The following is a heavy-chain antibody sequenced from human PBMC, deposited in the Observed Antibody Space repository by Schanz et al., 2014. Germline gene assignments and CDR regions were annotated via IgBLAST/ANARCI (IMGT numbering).Heavy chain of an antibody. CDR1: GGSMDTHY. V-gene: IGHV4-4*08. Sequence: QVQLQESGPGLVKPSETLSLMCTVSGGSMDTHYWGWIRQPPGKGLEWIAFIYSSGIANYNPSLGGRLPIPVDPSKTRSSRGLPPVTAADTATYYCARRVVPATMGLYFDLWGQGTLVTVSS. J-gene: IGHJ4*02. D-gene: IGHD2-21*01. CDR3: ARRVVPATMGLYFDL. CDR2: IYSSGIA.